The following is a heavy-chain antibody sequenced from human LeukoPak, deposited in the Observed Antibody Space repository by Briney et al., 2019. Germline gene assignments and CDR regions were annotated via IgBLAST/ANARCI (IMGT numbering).Heavy chain of an antibody. CDR3: ARHGIDILTGYYVY. D-gene: IGHD3-9*01. CDR2: IYPGDSDT. CDR1: GYSFTSYW. J-gene: IGHJ4*02. Sequence: GASLKISCKGSGYSFTSYWIGWVRQMPGKGLEGRGIIYPGDSDTRYSPSFQGQVTIPADKSISTAYLQWSSLKASDTAMYYCARHGIDILTGYYVYWGQGTLVTVSS. V-gene: IGHV5-51*01.